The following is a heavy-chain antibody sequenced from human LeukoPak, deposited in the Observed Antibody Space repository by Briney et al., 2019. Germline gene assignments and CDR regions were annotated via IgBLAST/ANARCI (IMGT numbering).Heavy chain of an antibody. CDR1: GGSISSYY. J-gene: IGHJ4*02. V-gene: IGHV4-59*01. CDR3: AADFDY. Sequence: PSETLSLTCTVSGGSISSYYWSWIRQPPGKGLEWIGYIYYSGSTNYNPSLKSRVTISVDTSKNQFSLKLSSVTAADTAVYYCAADFDYWGQGTLVTASS. CDR2: IYYSGST.